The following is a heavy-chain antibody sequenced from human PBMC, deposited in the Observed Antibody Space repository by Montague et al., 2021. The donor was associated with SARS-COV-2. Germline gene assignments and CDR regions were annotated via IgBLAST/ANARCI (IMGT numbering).Heavy chain of an antibody. CDR2: INHSGST. CDR3: ARGRRRYNWRDETSYYYGMDV. CDR1: GGSLSGYY. D-gene: IGHD1-20*01. Sequence: SETLSLTCAVYGGSLSGYYWSWIRQPPGKGLERIGEINHSGSTXXXPSXXXRVTISLDTSKNQFSLKLSSVTAADTAVYYCARGRRRYNWRDETSYYYGMDVWGQGTTVTVSS. J-gene: IGHJ6*02. V-gene: IGHV4-34*01.